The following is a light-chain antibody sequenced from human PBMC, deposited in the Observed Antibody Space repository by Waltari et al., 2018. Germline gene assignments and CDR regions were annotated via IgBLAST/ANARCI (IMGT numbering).Light chain of an antibody. CDR1: QSIGSH. CDR3: QQGHSVPLT. Sequence: DIQVTQSPPSLSASVGDRVTITCRASQSIGSHLNWYQQKPWKAPKFLIYGASSLQSGAPSRFSGSGSGTDFTLTISSLQPEDFATYYCQQGHSVPLTFGQGTKVEIK. J-gene: IGKJ1*01. V-gene: IGKV1-39*01. CDR2: GAS.